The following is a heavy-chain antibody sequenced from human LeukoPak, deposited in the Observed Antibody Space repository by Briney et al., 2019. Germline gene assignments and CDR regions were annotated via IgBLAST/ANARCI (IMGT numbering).Heavy chain of an antibody. CDR1: GFTFSPYG. Sequence: PGGSLRLSCAVSGFTFSPYGMHWFRQAPGKGLEWVAFIRYDGTNKYYTDSVKGRFTISRDNSNNTLYLQMNSLRVEDTAVYYCALLAVASDFDYWGQGALVTVSS. CDR3: ALLAVASDFDY. CDR2: IRYDGTNK. J-gene: IGHJ4*02. D-gene: IGHD6-19*01. V-gene: IGHV3-30*02.